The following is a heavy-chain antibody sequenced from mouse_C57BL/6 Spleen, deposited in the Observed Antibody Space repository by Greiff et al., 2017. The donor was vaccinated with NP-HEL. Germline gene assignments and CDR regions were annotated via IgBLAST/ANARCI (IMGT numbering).Heavy chain of an antibody. CDR3: AREGRKGYYFDY. J-gene: IGHJ2*01. CDR2: IYPGDGDT. Sequence: QVQLQQSGAELVKPGASVKISCKASGYAFSSYWMNWVKQRPGKGLEWIGQIYPGDGDTNYNGKFKGKATLTADKSSSTAYMQLSSLTSEDSAVYFCAREGRKGYYFDYWGQGTTLTVSS. V-gene: IGHV1-80*01. CDR1: GYAFSSYW. D-gene: IGHD3-3*01.